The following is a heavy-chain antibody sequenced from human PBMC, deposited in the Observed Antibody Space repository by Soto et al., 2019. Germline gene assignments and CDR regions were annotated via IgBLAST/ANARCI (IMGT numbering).Heavy chain of an antibody. CDR2: ISYDGRNK. CDR1: GFTFSSYA. J-gene: IGHJ4*02. D-gene: IGHD6-25*01. CDR3: ARGTRLP. V-gene: IGHV3-30-3*01. Sequence: QVQLVESGGGVVQPGRSLRLSCAASGFTFSSYAMHWVRQAPGKGLEWVAVISYDGRNKYYADSMKGRFTISRDNSKNKLYLPMNILSGEDTAVYYCARGTRLPWGQGTLVTVSS.